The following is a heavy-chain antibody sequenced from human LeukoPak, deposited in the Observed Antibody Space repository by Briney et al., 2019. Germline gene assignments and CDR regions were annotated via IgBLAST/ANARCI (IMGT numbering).Heavy chain of an antibody. J-gene: IGHJ4*02. CDR3: ARDTYSSSRFDY. V-gene: IGHV3-53*04. CDR2: IYSGGTT. Sequence: GGSLRLSCAASGFTVSTNCMTWVRQAPGKGLEWVSTIYSGGTTYYADSVMGRFTISRHNSRNTLYLQMNSLRAEDTAVYYCARDTYSSSRFDYWGQGTLVTVSS. CDR1: GFTVSTNC. D-gene: IGHD6-6*01.